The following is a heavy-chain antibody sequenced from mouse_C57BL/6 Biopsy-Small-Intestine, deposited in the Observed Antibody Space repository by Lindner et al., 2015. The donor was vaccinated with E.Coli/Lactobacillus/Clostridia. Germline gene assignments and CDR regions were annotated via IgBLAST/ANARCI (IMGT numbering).Heavy chain of an antibody. V-gene: IGHV1S134*01. Sequence: SVKVSCRTSGYTFKTYGISWVRQAPGQGLEWMGWISPYNGDTKYAEKIQGRVIMTTDTSTRTAYMELRSLRSDDTAIYFCARDEGSSVTKASAHWGQGTLVTVSS. J-gene: IGHJ4*01. D-gene: IGHD2-13*01. CDR1: GYTFKTYG. CDR3: ARDEGSSVTKASAH. CDR2: ISPYNGDT.